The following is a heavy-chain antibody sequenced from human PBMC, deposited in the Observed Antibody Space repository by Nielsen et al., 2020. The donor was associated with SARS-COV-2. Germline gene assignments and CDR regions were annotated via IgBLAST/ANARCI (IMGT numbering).Heavy chain of an antibody. Sequence: ASVKVSCKASGYSFTRNGISWVRQAPGQGLEWMGWISGYNGDTNYEQRFQGRVTMTADTSTSTAYMELRSLKSDDTAVYYRARDALRYFDWFFVDSFDLWGQGTMVTVSS. V-gene: IGHV1-18*01. CDR2: ISGYNGDT. CDR3: ARDALRYFDWFFVDSFDL. CDR1: GYSFTRNG. D-gene: IGHD3-9*01. J-gene: IGHJ3*01.